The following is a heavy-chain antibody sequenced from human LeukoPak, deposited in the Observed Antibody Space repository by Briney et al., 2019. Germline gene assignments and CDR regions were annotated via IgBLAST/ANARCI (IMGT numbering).Heavy chain of an antibody. CDR3: AKDHWGSYYVGSDY. J-gene: IGHJ4*02. D-gene: IGHD1-26*01. CDR1: GFTFSSYA. CDR2: ISGSGGST. V-gene: IGHV3-23*01. Sequence: GGSLRLSCAASGFTFSSYAMSWVRQAPGKGLEWVSAISGSGGSTYYADSVKGRFTISRDNSKNTLYLQMNSLRAEDTAVYYCAKDHWGSYYVGSDYWGQGTLVTVSS.